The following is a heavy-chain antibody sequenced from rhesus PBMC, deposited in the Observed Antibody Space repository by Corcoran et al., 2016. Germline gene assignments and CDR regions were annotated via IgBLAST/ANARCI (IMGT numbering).Heavy chain of an antibody. V-gene: IGHV4-106*01. CDR3: VWSSSLSDR. Sequence: QVQLQESGPGLVKPSEPLSLTCAVSGGPVSDNYYWTWVRQSPGKGLQWIGNIYGGSGGTNYNPSLNNRVTISIDTSKNQFSLKLRSVTAADTAVYYCVWSSSLSDRWAQGVLVTVSS. CDR2: IYGGSGGT. J-gene: IGHJ1*01. D-gene: IGHD6-13*01. CDR1: GGPVSDNYY.